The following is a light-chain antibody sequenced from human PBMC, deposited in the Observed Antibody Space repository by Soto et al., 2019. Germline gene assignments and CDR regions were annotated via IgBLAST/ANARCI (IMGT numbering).Light chain of an antibody. Sequence: DIVMTQSPDSLAVSLGERATINCKSSQSVLYSSNNKNYLAWYQQKPGQPPKLIIYWASTRESGVPDRFSGSGSGTDFTFTISSLQAEDVAVYYCQQYYSSPLTFGGGTKVEIK. CDR1: QSVLYSSNNKNY. V-gene: IGKV4-1*01. CDR2: WAS. J-gene: IGKJ4*01. CDR3: QQYYSSPLT.